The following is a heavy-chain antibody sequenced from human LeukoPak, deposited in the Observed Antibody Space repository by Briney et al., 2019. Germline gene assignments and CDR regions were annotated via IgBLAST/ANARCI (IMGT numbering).Heavy chain of an antibody. CDR3: ARDQRRFGELLRFDY. CDR1: GFTVSSNY. Sequence: PGGSLRPPCAASGFTVSSNYMSWVRQAPGKGLEWVSVIYSGGSTYYADSVKGRFTISRDNSKNTLYLQMNSLRAEDTAVYYCARDQRRFGELLRFDYWGQGTLVTVSS. D-gene: IGHD3-10*01. J-gene: IGHJ4*02. CDR2: IYSGGST. V-gene: IGHV3-53*01.